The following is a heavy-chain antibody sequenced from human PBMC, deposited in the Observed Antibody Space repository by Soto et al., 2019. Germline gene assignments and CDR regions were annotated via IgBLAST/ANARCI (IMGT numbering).Heavy chain of an antibody. CDR3: ARDGRMVREVIIPGYYGMDV. Sequence: ASVKVSCKASGYTFTIYGISWVRQAPGQGLEWMGWISAYNGNTNYAQKLQGRVTMTTDTSTSTAYMELRSLRSDDTAVYYCARDGRMVREVIIPGYYGMDVWGQGTTVTVSS. D-gene: IGHD3-10*01. CDR1: GYTFTIYG. V-gene: IGHV1-18*01. CDR2: ISAYNGNT. J-gene: IGHJ6*02.